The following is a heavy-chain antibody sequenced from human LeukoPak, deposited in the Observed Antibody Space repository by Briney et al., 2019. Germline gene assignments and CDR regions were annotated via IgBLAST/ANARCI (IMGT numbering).Heavy chain of an antibody. Sequence: ASVKVSCKASGYTFTNYAMHWVRQAPGQRLEWMGWINAGNGNTKYSQEFQGRVTISRDTSASTAYMELRSLRSDDTAVYYCARTAPDGSGYYGGYFDYWGHGTLVTVSS. CDR3: ARTAPDGSGYYGGYFDY. CDR2: INAGNGNT. J-gene: IGHJ4*01. V-gene: IGHV1-3*01. D-gene: IGHD3-3*01. CDR1: GYTFTNYA.